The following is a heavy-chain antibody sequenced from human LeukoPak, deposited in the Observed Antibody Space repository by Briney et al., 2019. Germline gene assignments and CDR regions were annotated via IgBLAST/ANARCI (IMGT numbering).Heavy chain of an antibody. D-gene: IGHD6-13*01. V-gene: IGHV3-66*01. CDR2: IYSGGST. J-gene: IGHJ3*01. CDR1: GFTVSSNY. Sequence: GGSLRLSCAASGFTVSSNYMSWVRQAPGKGLEWVSVIYSGGSTYYADSVKGRFTISRDNAKNSLFLQMNSLRAEDTALYFCARDYYSSSRHAFDLWGQGTMVTVSS. CDR3: ARDYYSSSRHAFDL.